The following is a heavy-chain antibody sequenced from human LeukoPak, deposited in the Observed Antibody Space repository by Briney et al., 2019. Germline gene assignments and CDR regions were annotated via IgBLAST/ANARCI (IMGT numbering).Heavy chain of an antibody. D-gene: IGHD6-19*01. CDR1: GFTFSSYL. CDR3: ARDRGYSSGWYDY. J-gene: IGHJ4*02. V-gene: IGHV3-7*01. Sequence: GGSLRLSCAASGFTFSSYLMSWVRQAPGKGLEWVANIKQDGSEKYYVDSVKGRFTISRDNAKNSLYLQMNSLRAEDTAVYYCARDRGYSSGWYDYWGQGTLVTVSS. CDR2: IKQDGSEK.